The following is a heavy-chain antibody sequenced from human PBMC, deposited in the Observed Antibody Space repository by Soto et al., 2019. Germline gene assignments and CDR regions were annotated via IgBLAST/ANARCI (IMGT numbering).Heavy chain of an antibody. CDR1: GYTFTTIR. CDR2: IRPDNGDT. J-gene: IGHJ5*01. CDR3: ARDRSGWYDF. V-gene: IGHV1-18*01. D-gene: IGHD6-19*01. Sequence: QVQLVQSAAEVGKPGASVKVSCKASGYTFTTIRLSWVLQAPGQGLEWMGWIRPDNGDTQYAQKFQGRVTMTADTSTTTAYMEVRSLRPDDTAVFYCARDRSGWYDFWGQGALFTVSS.